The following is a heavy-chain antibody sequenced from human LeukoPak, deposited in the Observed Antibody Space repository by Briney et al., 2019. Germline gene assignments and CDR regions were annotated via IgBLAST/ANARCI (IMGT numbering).Heavy chain of an antibody. CDR1: GFTLSNYA. Sequence: GGSLRLSCAASGFTLSNYAMSWVRQAPGKGLEWVSSISSSSDYIHYADSLKGRFTISRDNAKNSLYLQMNSLRAEDTAVYYCARDPWGSSSFWGQGTLVTVSS. J-gene: IGHJ4*02. CDR3: ARDPWGSSSF. V-gene: IGHV3-21*01. D-gene: IGHD6-6*01. CDR2: ISSSSDYI.